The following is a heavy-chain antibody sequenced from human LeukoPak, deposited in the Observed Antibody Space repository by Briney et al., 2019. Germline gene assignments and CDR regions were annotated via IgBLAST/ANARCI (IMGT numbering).Heavy chain of an antibody. CDR1: GYTFTSYD. J-gene: IGHJ3*01. CDR3: ARADYEENNWIDDAFDF. D-gene: IGHD1-1*01. Sequence: GASVKVSCKASGYTFTSYDINWVRQATGQGLEWMGWMNPKNGRTGYAQKFQGRVTFTRDTSIYTAYMELSGLRSEDTAVYYCARADYEENNWIDDAFDFWGQGTMVTVSS. V-gene: IGHV1-8*03. CDR2: MNPKNGRT.